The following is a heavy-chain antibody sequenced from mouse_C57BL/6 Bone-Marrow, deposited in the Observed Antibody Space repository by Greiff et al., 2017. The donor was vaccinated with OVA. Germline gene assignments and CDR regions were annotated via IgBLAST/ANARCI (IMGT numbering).Heavy chain of an antibody. CDR3: VVATDG. V-gene: IGHV10-1*01. D-gene: IGHD1-1*01. Sequence: EVLRVESGGGLVPPKGSLSLSCAVSGFSFNTYAMNWVRQAPGKGLEWVARIRSKSNNYATYSADSVKDRFTISRDDSENMLKLQIKNMKTEDTAIYYCVVATDGWGKGTTLTVAT. CDR1: GFSFNTYA. J-gene: IGHJ2*01. CDR2: IRSKSNNYAT.